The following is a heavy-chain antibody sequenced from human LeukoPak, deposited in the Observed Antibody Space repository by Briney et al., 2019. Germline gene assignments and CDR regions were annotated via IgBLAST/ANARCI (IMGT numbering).Heavy chain of an antibody. CDR3: AKGTRSVAATPVY. Sequence: AGGSLRLSCAASGFTFSTYAMNWVRQAPGKGLEWVSAISDSGGTTYYADSVEGRFTISRDNSKNTLYLQMDSLRAGDTAVYYCAKGTRSVAATPVYWGQGTLVTVSS. V-gene: IGHV3-23*01. J-gene: IGHJ4*02. D-gene: IGHD2-15*01. CDR2: ISDSGGTT. CDR1: GFTFSTYA.